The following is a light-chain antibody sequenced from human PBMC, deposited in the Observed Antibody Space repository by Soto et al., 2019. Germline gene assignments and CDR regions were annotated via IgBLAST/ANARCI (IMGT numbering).Light chain of an antibody. CDR2: DDN. J-gene: IGLJ3*02. CDR1: SGSIASNY. V-gene: IGLV6-57*03. Sequence: NFMLTQPHSVSESPGKTVTISCTRSSGSIASNYVQWYQQRPGSAPTTVIYDDNQRRSGVPDRFSGSIDSSSNSASLTISXXXXXXXADYYCQSYDSSSLWVFGGGTQLTVL. CDR3: QSYDSSSLWV.